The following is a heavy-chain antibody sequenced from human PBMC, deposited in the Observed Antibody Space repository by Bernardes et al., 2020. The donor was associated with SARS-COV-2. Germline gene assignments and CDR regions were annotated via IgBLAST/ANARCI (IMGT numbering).Heavy chain of an antibody. CDR2: INPKSGDT. J-gene: IGHJ5*02. CDR1: GYTFTGYY. CDR3: AKDADRRWSWWDP. Sequence: ASVKVSCKTSGYTFTGYYIHWVRQAPGQGLEWMGWINPKSGDTNYAQMFQGRVTMTRDTSISTAYMELSRLMSDDTAIYYCAKDADRRWSWWDPWGQGTLVTVSA. V-gene: IGHV1-2*02. D-gene: IGHD2-8*01.